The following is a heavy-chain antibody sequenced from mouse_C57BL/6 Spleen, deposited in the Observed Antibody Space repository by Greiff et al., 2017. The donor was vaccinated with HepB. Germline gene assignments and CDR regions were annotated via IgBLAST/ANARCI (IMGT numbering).Heavy chain of an antibody. CDR3: ARATTVVDWYFDV. J-gene: IGHJ1*03. Sequence: VHVKQSGPELVKPGASVKISCKASGYSFTDYNMNWVKQSNGKSLEWIGVINPNYGTTSYNQKFKGKATLTVDQSSSTAYMQLNSLTSEDSAVYYCARATTVVDWYFDVWGTGTTVTVSS. V-gene: IGHV1-39*01. CDR2: INPNYGTT. D-gene: IGHD1-1*01. CDR1: GYSFTDYN.